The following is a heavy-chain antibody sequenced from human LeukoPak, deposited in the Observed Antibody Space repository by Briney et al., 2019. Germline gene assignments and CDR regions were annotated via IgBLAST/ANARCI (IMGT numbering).Heavy chain of an antibody. D-gene: IGHD5-12*01. V-gene: IGHV1-69*13. CDR3: ARDRSESTWIYNFDY. CDR2: IIPIFGTA. Sequence: ASVKVSCKASGYTFTSYGISWVRQAPGQGLEWMGGIIPIFGTANYAQKFQGRVTITADESTSTAYMELSSPRSEDTAVYYCARDRSESTWIYNFDYWGQGTLVTVSS. J-gene: IGHJ4*02. CDR1: GYTFTSYG.